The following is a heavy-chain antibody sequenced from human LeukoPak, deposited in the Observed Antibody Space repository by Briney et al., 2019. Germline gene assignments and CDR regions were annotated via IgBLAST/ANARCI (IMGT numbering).Heavy chain of an antibody. CDR2: ISYDGSNK. J-gene: IGHJ4*02. Sequence: GGSLRLSCAASGFTFSSYAMHWVRQAPGKGLEWVADISYDGSNKYYADSVKGRFTISRGNSKNTLYLQMNSLRAEDTAVYYCARDASYYYDSSGIWDFWGQGTLVTVSS. V-gene: IGHV3-30*04. CDR3: ARDASYYYDSSGIWDF. D-gene: IGHD3-22*01. CDR1: GFTFSSYA.